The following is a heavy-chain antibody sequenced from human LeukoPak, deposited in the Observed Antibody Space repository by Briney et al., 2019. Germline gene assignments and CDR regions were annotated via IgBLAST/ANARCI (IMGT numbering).Heavy chain of an antibody. V-gene: IGHV4-61*02. CDR3: ARGPSGYSSSWYGGGYFDY. CDR1: GGSISSGSYY. Sequence: SQTLSLTCTVSGGSISSGSYYWSWIRQPDGKGLEWIGRIYTSGSTNYNPSLKSRVTISVDTSKNQFSLKLSSVTAADTAEYYCARGPSGYSSSWYGGGYFDYWGQGTLVTVSS. CDR2: IYTSGST. D-gene: IGHD6-13*01. J-gene: IGHJ4*02.